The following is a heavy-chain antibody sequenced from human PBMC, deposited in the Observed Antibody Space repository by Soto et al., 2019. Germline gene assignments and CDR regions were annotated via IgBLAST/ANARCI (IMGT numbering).Heavy chain of an antibody. CDR1: GFTFSSYW. D-gene: IGHD6-6*01. CDR3: ARVEYSDAFDI. V-gene: IGHV3-7*03. CDR2: IRQDGSEK. Sequence: EVQLVESGGGLVQPGGSLRLSCAASGFTFSSYWMSWVRQAPGKGLEWVANIRQDGSEKYYVDSVKGRLTISRDNAKNALYVQINRLRAEDTAGYYCARVEYSDAFDIRGQGTMVTVSS. J-gene: IGHJ3*02.